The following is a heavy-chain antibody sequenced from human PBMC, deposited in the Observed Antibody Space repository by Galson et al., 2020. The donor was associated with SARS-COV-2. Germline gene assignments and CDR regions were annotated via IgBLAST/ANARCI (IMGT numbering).Heavy chain of an antibody. Sequence: SVKVSCKASGGTFSSYAISWVRQAPGQGLEWMGGIIPIFGTANYAQKFQGRVTITADESTSTAYMELSSLRSEDTAVYYCAGADGGELPPAASGWFDPWGQGTLVTVSS. D-gene: IGHD1-26*01. CDR3: AGADGGELPPAASGWFDP. J-gene: IGHJ5*02. CDR2: IIPIFGTA. V-gene: IGHV1-69*13. CDR1: GGTFSSYA.